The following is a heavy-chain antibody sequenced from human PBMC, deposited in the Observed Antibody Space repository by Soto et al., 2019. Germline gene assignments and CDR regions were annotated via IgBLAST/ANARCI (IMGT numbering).Heavy chain of an antibody. V-gene: IGHV4-39*01. CDR2: IYYGGST. CDR3: ARLGRDSGSGSWGYFDL. CDR1: GGSISSNSYY. D-gene: IGHD3-10*01. Sequence: PSETLSLTCTVSGGSISSNSYYWGWIRQPPGKGLECIGSIYYGGSTYYSPSLKSRVTISVDTSKNQFSLKLSSVTAADTAVYYCARLGRDSGSGSWGYFDLWRRGTLVTVSS. J-gene: IGHJ2*01.